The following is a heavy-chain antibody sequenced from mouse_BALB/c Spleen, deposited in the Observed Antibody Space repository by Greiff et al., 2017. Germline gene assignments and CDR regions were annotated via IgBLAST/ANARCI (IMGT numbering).Heavy chain of an antibody. J-gene: IGHJ2*01. CDR2: ISYDGSN. V-gene: IGHV3-6*02. CDR1: GYSITSGYY. D-gene: IGHD2-14*01. Sequence: VQLKQSGPGLVKPSQSLSLTCSVTGYSITSGYYWNWIRQFPGNKLEWMGYISYDGSNNYNPSLKNRISITRDTSKNQFFLKLNSVTTEDTATYYCARYRYDWGYYFDYWGQGTTLTVSS. CDR3: ARYRYDWGYYFDY.